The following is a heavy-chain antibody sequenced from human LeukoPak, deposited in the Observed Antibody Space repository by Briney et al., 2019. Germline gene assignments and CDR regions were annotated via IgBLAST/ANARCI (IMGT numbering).Heavy chain of an antibody. CDR2: ISAYNGNT. CDR1: GYTFTSYG. CDR3: ARDVYCSSTSCYRGAATDY. V-gene: IGHV1-18*01. Sequence: ASVKVSCKASGYTFTSYGISWVRQAPGRGLEWMGWISAYNGNTNYAQKLQGRVTMTTDTSTSTAYMELRSLRSDDTAVYYCARDVYCSSTSCYRGAATDYWGQGTLVTVSS. D-gene: IGHD2-2*01. J-gene: IGHJ4*02.